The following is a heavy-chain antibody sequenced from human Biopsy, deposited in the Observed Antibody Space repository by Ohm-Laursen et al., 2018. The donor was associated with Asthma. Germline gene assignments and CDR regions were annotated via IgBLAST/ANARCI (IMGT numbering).Heavy chain of an antibody. Sequence: PSVKASCKASGYTFINYAIHWVRQAPGHSLEWMGWINAANGNTKYSQKFQGRLTISRDTSASTAYMDLSSLRSEDTAVYYCARTYFDFLTGQVHDAFAMWGQGTMVTVSS. CDR3: ARTYFDFLTGQVHDAFAM. CDR2: INAANGNT. CDR1: GYTFINYA. V-gene: IGHV1-3*01. D-gene: IGHD3-9*01. J-gene: IGHJ3*02.